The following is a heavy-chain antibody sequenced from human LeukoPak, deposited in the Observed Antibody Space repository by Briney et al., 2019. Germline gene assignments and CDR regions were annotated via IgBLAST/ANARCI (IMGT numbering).Heavy chain of an antibody. J-gene: IGHJ4*02. CDR2: IYPGDSDT. CDR1: GYSFTSYW. CDR3: ARFGGVEMATITYYFDY. V-gene: IGHV5-51*01. D-gene: IGHD5-24*01. Sequence: GESLKISCKGSGYSFTSYWIGWVRQMPGKGLEWMGIIYPGDSDTRYSLSFQGQVTISADKSISTAYLQWSSLKASDTAMYYCARFGGVEMATITYYFDYWGQGTLVTVSS.